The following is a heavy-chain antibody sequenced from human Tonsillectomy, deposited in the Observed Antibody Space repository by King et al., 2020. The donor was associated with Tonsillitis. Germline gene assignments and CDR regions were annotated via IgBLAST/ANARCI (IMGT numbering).Heavy chain of an antibody. J-gene: IGHJ4*02. Sequence: DVQLVESGGGLVQPGGSLRLFFEVSGFTFSGFWRSWGRQAPGKVREVSANIKEDGISKYYVVSVRGRCTVSRDNAKNSVDLQMNSLRVDDTAIYYCARDPAYGALDYWGRGTLVTVSS. D-gene: IGHD4-17*01. V-gene: IGHV3-7*04. CDR1: GFTFSGFW. CDR3: ARDPAYGALDY. CDR2: IKEDGISK.